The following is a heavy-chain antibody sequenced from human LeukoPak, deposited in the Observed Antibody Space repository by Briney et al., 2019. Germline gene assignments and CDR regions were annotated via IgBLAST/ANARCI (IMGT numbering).Heavy chain of an antibody. D-gene: IGHD6-19*01. Sequence: GGSLRLSCAASGFTFSSHGMHWVRQAPGKGLEWVAFIRCDGSNKYYADSVKGRFTTSRDNSKNTLYLQMNSLREEDTAVYYCAKDLYNSGCYDYWGQGTLVTVSS. CDR1: GFTFSSHG. V-gene: IGHV3-30*02. J-gene: IGHJ4*02. CDR2: IRCDGSNK. CDR3: AKDLYNSGCYDY.